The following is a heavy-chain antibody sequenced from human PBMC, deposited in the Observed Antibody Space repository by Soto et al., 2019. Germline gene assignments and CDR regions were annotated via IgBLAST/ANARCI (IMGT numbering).Heavy chain of an antibody. CDR2: INPNSGGT. J-gene: IGHJ6*02. Sequence: GASVKVSCKASGYTFTGYYMHWVRQAPGQGLEWMGWINPNSGGTNYAQKFQGWVTMTRDTSISTAYMELSRLRSDDTAVYYCARAGNPNYYYYYGMDVWGQGTTVTSP. CDR1: GYTFTGYY. CDR3: ARAGNPNYYYYYGMDV. V-gene: IGHV1-2*04. D-gene: IGHD3-10*01.